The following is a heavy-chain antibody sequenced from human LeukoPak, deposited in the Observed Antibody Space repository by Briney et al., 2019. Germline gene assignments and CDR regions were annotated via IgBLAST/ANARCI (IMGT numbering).Heavy chain of an antibody. CDR1: GFTFSSYW. D-gene: IGHD5-18*01. CDR2: MSYDGFNK. CDR3: AKTKGYSYGYYFDY. V-gene: IGHV3-30*18. Sequence: GGSLRLSCAASGFTFSSYWMSWVRQSLGKGLEWVAVMSYDGFNKYYADSVKGRFTISRDNSKNTLYLQMNSLRAEDTAVYYCAKTKGYSYGYYFDYWGQGTLVTVSS. J-gene: IGHJ4*02.